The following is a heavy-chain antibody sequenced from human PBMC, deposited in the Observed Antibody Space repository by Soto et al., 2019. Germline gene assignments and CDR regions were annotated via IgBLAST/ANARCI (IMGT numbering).Heavy chain of an antibody. CDR1: GFTFTRHW. CDR3: ARSLAYCTCSTCYKGYGMVV. CDR2: IDPSDSYT. J-gene: IGHJ6*02. V-gene: IGHV5-10-1*01. Sequence: PGESLKISCKGSGFTFTRHWISWVRQMPGGGLEWMGKIDPSDSYTNYSPSFQGHVTISADKSINTAYLQWSGLQASDTAMYYCARSLAYCTCSTCYKGYGMVVSGQTTTVTVSS. D-gene: IGHD2-2*02.